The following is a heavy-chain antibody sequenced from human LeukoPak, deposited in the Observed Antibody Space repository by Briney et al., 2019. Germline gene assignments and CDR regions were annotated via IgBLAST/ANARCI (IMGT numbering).Heavy chain of an antibody. CDR1: GLTVSIHG. J-gene: IGHJ4*02. D-gene: IGHD6-6*01. CDR3: AKDEYSSSSPDY. CDR2: ISYDGSNK. Sequence: GRSLSPFCAPSGLTVSIHGMHSASHAPGKGREWVAVISYDGSNKYYADSVKGRFTISRDNSKNTLYLQMNSPRAEDTAVYYCAKDEYSSSSPDYWGQGTLVTVSS. V-gene: IGHV3-30*18.